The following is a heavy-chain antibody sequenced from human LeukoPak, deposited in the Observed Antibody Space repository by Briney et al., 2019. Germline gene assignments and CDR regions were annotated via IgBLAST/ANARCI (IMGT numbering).Heavy chain of an antibody. CDR2: IYSGGST. Sequence: GGSLRLPCAASGFTVSSNYMSWVRQAPGKGLEWVSIIYSGGSTYYADSVKGRFTISRDNSKSTLSLQMNSLRAEDTAIYYCATYRQVLLPFESWGQGTLVTVSS. CDR1: GFTVSSNY. D-gene: IGHD2-8*02. V-gene: IGHV3-53*01. CDR3: ATYRQVLLPFES. J-gene: IGHJ4*02.